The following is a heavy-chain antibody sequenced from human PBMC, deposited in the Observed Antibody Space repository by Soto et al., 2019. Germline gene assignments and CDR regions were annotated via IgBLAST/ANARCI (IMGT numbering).Heavy chain of an antibody. V-gene: IGHV4-4*02. J-gene: IGHJ5*02. CDR2: AYHSGST. CDR3: AKAPPEMNYYGSGTADL. D-gene: IGHD3-10*01. CDR1: GVSISSRYW. Sequence: QVQLLESGPRLVKPSGTLSLTCAVSGVSISSRYWWSWVRQTPGKGLEWIGEAYHSGSTNYNPSLKSRVTISVDKSKNLFSLKLTSVTAADTAVYYCAKAPPEMNYYGSGTADLWGQGTLVTVSS.